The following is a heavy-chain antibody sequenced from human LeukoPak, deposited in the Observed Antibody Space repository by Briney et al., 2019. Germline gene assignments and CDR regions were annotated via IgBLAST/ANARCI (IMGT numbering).Heavy chain of an antibody. D-gene: IGHD4-23*01. V-gene: IGHV4-59*08. J-gene: IGHJ3*02. CDR2: FYYGGST. Sequence: SETLSLTCTVSGGSISSYYWSWIRQPPGKGLEWIGYFYYGGSTNYNPSLKSRVTISGDTSKNQFSLKLSSVTAADTAVYYCARQDYGGNSGAFDIWGQGTMVTVSS. CDR3: ARQDYGGNSGAFDI. CDR1: GGSISSYY.